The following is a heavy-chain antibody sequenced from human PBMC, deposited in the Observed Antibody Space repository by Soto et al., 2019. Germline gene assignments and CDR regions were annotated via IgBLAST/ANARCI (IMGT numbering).Heavy chain of an antibody. CDR1: GGSISSSSYY. D-gene: IGHD3-9*01. CDR2: IYYSGRT. CDR3: ASHDWANPFDY. V-gene: IGHV4-39*01. Sequence: QLQLQDSGPGLVKPSETLSLTCTVSGGSISSSSYYWGWIRQPPGKGLEWIGSIYYSGRTYYKPTLTSRVTISVDTSKNQFSLKLSSVTAAYSAVYYCASHDWANPFDYWGQGTLVTVSS. J-gene: IGHJ4*02.